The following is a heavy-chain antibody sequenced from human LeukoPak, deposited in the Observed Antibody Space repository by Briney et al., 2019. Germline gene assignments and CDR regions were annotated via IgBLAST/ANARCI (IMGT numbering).Heavy chain of an antibody. CDR3: ARLEYCSSTSCPNNWFDP. Sequence: SETLSLTCTVSGGSISSYYWSWIRQPPGKGLEWTGYIYYSGSTNYNPSLKSRVTISVDTSKNQFSLKLSSVTAADTAVYYCARLEYCSSTSCPNNWFDPWGQGTLVTVSS. J-gene: IGHJ5*02. V-gene: IGHV4-59*08. D-gene: IGHD2-2*01. CDR1: GGSISSYY. CDR2: IYYSGST.